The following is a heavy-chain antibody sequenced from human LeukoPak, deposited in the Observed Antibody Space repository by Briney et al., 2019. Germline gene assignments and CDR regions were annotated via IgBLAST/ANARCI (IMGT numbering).Heavy chain of an antibody. J-gene: IGHJ4*02. CDR1: GYTFASYA. CDR3: ARGGSRYYTSGTVDY. D-gene: IGHD3-3*01. CDR2: INTNTGKP. Sequence: GASVKVSCTASGYTFASYAMNWVRQAPGQGLEWMGWINTNTGKPTYAQSFTGRFVISLDTSVTTAYLQISSLKAEDTAIYYCARGGSRYYTSGTVDYWGQGTLVTVSS. V-gene: IGHV7-4-1*02.